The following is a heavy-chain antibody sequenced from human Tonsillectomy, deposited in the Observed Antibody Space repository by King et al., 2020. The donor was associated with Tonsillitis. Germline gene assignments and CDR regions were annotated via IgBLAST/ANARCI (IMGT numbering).Heavy chain of an antibody. Sequence: DVQLVESGGGLVQPGESLRLSCAASGFSFNTYSMNWFRQAPGKGLEWVAYISISSSNIHYADSVKGRVTISRDNAKNSLYLQMNSLRAEDTAVYYCASSTGRGWYSDYWGQGTLVTVSS. V-gene: IGHV3-48*01. CDR1: GFSFNTYS. CDR3: ASSTGRGWYSDY. J-gene: IGHJ4*02. D-gene: IGHD6-19*01. CDR2: ISISSSNI.